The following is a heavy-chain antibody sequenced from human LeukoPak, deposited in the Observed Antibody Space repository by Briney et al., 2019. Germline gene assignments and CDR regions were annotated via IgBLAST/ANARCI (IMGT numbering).Heavy chain of an antibody. J-gene: IGHJ6*03. Sequence: SVKVSCKASGGTFSSYAISWVRQAPGQGLEWMGGIIPIFGIANYAQKFQGRVTITADESTSTAYMELSSLRSEDTAVYYCAGSLRFLEWSNYYYYRDVWGKGTTVTVSS. CDR1: GGTFSSYA. V-gene: IGHV1-69*13. CDR2: IIPIFGIA. D-gene: IGHD3-3*01. CDR3: AGSLRFLEWSNYYYYRDV.